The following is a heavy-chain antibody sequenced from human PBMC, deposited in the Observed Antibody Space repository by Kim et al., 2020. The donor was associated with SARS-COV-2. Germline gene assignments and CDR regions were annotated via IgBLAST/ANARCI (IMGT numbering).Heavy chain of an antibody. J-gene: IGHJ2*01. D-gene: IGHD6-13*01. CDR2: IYYSGTT. CDR3: ARHQRGYSSTSYLYWYFDL. Sequence: SETLSLTCTVSGGSISSSTYYWGWIRQPPGKGLEWIGSIYYSGTTYYNPSLKSRVTISVDMSKYQFSVKLSSVTAADTAVYYCARHQRGYSSTSYLYWYFDLWGRGTLVTVSS. CDR1: GGSISSSTYY. V-gene: IGHV4-39*01.